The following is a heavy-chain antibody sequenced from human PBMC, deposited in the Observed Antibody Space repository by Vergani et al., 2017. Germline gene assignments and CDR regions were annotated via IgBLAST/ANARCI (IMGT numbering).Heavy chain of an antibody. D-gene: IGHD5-24*01. CDR2: IYHSGST. J-gene: IGHJ3*02. Sequence: QVQLQESGPGLVKPSQTLSLACTVSGASISSGDYYWSWIRQHPGKGLEWIGYIYHSGSTYYNPSLRSRIIISVDTSKNQFSLKLSSVTAADTAVYYCASGKVDMAATWHAFHIWGQGTMVTVSS. CDR3: ASGKVDMAATWHAFHI. V-gene: IGHV4-31*03. CDR1: GASISSGDYY.